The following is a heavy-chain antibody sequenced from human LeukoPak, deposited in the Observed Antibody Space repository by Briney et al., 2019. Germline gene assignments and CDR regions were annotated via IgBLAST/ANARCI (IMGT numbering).Heavy chain of an antibody. CDR3: ARAEGYCSSTSCYWWFDP. Sequence: GGSLRLSCAASGFTFSSYGMHWVRQAPGKGPEWVAVIWYDGSNKYYADSVKGRFTISRDNSKNTLYLQMNSLRAEDTAVYYCARAEGYCSSTSCYWWFDPWGQGTLVTVSS. D-gene: IGHD2-2*01. V-gene: IGHV3-33*01. J-gene: IGHJ5*02. CDR2: IWYDGSNK. CDR1: GFTFSSYG.